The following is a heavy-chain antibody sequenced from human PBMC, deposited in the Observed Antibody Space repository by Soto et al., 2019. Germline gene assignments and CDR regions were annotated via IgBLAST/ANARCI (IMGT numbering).Heavy chain of an antibody. Sequence: GSLRLSCAASGFTFSSYAMHWVRQAPGKGLEWVAVISYDGSNKYYADSVKGRFTISRDNSKNTLYLQMNSLRAEDTAVYYCARRVADYYDSSGPADIWGQGTMVTVS. D-gene: IGHD3-22*01. CDR2: ISYDGSNK. V-gene: IGHV3-30-3*01. CDR3: ARRVADYYDSSGPADI. J-gene: IGHJ3*02. CDR1: GFTFSSYA.